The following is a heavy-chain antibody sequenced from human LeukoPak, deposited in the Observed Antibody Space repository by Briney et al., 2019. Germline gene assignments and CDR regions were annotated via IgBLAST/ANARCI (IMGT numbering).Heavy chain of an antibody. Sequence: GGSLRLSCAASGFSFSNYAMSWVRQAPGKGLEWVSTISATGNSKYYADSVKVRFSTSRDAANSTLYLQVTSLRAEDTAVYYCAKGRDLYDSSNNFDFWGRGTLVTVSS. CDR1: GFSFSNYA. J-gene: IGHJ4*02. CDR3: AKGRDLYDSSNNFDF. D-gene: IGHD3-22*01. V-gene: IGHV3-23*01. CDR2: ISATGNSK.